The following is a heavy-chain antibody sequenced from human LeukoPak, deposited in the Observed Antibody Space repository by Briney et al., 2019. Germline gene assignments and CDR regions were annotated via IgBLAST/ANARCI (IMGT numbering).Heavy chain of an antibody. CDR2: ISAYNGNT. V-gene: IGHV1-18*04. Sequence: ASVKVSCKASGYTFTNYYVHWVRQAPGQGLEWMGWISAYNGNTNYAQKLQGRVTMTTDTSTSTAYMELRSLRSDDTAVYYCARRGPRGGSGSYGVDYWGQGTLVTVSS. CDR3: ARRGPRGGSGSYGVDY. CDR1: GYTFTNYY. J-gene: IGHJ4*02. D-gene: IGHD3-10*01.